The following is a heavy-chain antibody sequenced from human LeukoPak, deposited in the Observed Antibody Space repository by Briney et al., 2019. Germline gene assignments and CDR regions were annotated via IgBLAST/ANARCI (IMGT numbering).Heavy chain of an antibody. Sequence: GGSLRLSCAASGFTFSSYSMNWVRQAPGKGLEWVSSISGDSNYIYYADSVRGRFTISRDNAKNTLYLQMNSLRAEDTAVYYCARSGPLWWSICDYWGQGTLVTVSS. CDR1: GFTFSSYS. J-gene: IGHJ4*02. D-gene: IGHD2-21*01. CDR3: ARSGPLWWSICDY. V-gene: IGHV3-21*01. CDR2: ISGDSNYI.